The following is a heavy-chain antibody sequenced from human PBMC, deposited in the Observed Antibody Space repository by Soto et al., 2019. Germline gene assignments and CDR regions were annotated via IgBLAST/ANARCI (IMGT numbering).Heavy chain of an antibody. V-gene: IGHV3-30*18. CDR3: GKVSTYYYDSTFDY. Sequence: QVQLVESGGGVVQPGRSLRLSCAASGFTFSSYCMHWVRQAPGKGLECVAIISYDGNYKYYADSVKGRFTISRDNSKNTLYLQMNSLRAEDTAVYYCGKVSTYYYDSTFDYWGQGTLVTVSS. CDR2: ISYDGNYK. D-gene: IGHD3-22*01. J-gene: IGHJ4*02. CDR1: GFTFSSYC.